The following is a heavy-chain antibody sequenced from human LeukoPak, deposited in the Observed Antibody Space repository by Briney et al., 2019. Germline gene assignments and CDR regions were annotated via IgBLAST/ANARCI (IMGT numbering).Heavy chain of an antibody. CDR2: LTNSGGTT. CDR3: ANRRNYASDY. CDR1: GSTFSNYA. Sequence: GGSLRLSCAASGSTFSNYAMSWVRQAPGKGLEWVSTLTNSGGTTYYADSVKGRFTISRDNSKNALYLQMNSLRDEDTAIYYCANRRNYASDYWGQGTLVTVSS. J-gene: IGHJ4*02. D-gene: IGHD1-14*01. V-gene: IGHV3-23*01.